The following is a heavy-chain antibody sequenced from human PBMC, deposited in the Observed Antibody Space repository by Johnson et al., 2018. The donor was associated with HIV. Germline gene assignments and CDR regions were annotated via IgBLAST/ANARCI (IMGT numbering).Heavy chain of an antibody. CDR1: GFTFDDYG. V-gene: IGHV3-20*04. CDR2: INWNGGST. Sequence: VQLVESGGGVVRPGDSLRLSCVASGFTFDDYGMSWVRQAPGKGLEWVSGINWNGGSTGYADSVKGRFTISRDSSKNTLYLQMNSLRAEDTAVYYCVREGSEWLAGENTFDIWGQGTMVTVSS. D-gene: IGHD6-19*01. CDR3: VREGSEWLAGENTFDI. J-gene: IGHJ3*02.